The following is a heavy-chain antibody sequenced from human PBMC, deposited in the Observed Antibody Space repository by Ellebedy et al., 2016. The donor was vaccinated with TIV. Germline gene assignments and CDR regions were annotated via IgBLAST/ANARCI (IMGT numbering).Heavy chain of an antibody. V-gene: IGHV3-7*01. J-gene: IGHJ5*02. CDR3: ARRGSYGDYAVQVNSWFDP. Sequence: GESLKISCEASGFSFRSYWMSWVRQAPGKGLEWVANIYQDGSAQYYVDSVKGRFTISRDNAKNSLFLQMNSLRVEDTAVYYCARRGSYGDYAVQVNSWFDPWGQGTLVTVSS. CDR2: IYQDGSAQ. D-gene: IGHD4-17*01. CDR1: GFSFRSYW.